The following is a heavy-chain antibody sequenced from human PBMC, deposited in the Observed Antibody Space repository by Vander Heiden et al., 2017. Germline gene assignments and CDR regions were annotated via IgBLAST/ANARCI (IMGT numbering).Heavy chain of an antibody. Sequence: QVQLVQSGAEVKKPGASVKVSCKASGYTFTSYDINWVRQATGQGLEWMGWMNPNSGNTGYAQKFQGRVTMTRNTSISTAYMELSSLRSEDTAVYYCARGRLPSRRLGWIVVVIGGNAFDIWGQGTMVTVSS. J-gene: IGHJ3*02. V-gene: IGHV1-8*01. D-gene: IGHD3-22*01. CDR1: GYTFTSYD. CDR2: MNPNSGNT. CDR3: ARGRLPSRRLGWIVVVIGGNAFDI.